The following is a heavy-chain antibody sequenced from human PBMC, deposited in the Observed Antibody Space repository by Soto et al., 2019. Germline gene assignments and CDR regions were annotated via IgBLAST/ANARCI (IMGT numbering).Heavy chain of an antibody. J-gene: IGHJ1*01. Sequence: GGSLRLSCAASGFTFSSYAMSWVRQAPGKGLEWVSAISGSGGSTYYADSVKGRFTISRDTSKNTLYLQMNSLRAEDTAVYYWAKYPPYGDYPHKSSQQGARAPLVPVSS. D-gene: IGHD4-17*01. CDR1: GFTFSSYA. V-gene: IGHV3-23*01. CDR2: ISGSGGST. CDR3: AKYPPYGDYPHKSSQQ.